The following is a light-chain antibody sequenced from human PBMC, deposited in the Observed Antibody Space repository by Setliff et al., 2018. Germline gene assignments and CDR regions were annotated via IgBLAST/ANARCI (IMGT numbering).Light chain of an antibody. CDR1: SSDVGGYNY. CDR3: SSYAGSNTPYV. CDR2: EVS. Sequence: ALTQPPSASGSPGQSVTISCTGTSSDVGGYNYVSWYQQHPGKAPKLMIYEVSKRPSGVPDRFSGSKSGNTASLTVSGLQAEDEADYYCSSYAGSNTPYVFGTGTRSPS. J-gene: IGLJ1*01. V-gene: IGLV2-8*01.